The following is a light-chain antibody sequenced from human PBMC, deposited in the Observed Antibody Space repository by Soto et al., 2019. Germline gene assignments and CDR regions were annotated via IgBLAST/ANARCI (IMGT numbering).Light chain of an antibody. CDR3: CSYAGSNTLV. CDR2: EGS. J-gene: IGLJ2*01. Sequence: QSALTQPASVSGSPGQSITISCTGTSSDVGSYNLVSWYQQHPGKAPKLMIYEGSKRPSGVSNRFSGSKSGNTASLTISGLQAEDEADYCCCSYAGSNTLVFGGGTKLTVL. CDR1: SSDVGSYNL. V-gene: IGLV2-23*01.